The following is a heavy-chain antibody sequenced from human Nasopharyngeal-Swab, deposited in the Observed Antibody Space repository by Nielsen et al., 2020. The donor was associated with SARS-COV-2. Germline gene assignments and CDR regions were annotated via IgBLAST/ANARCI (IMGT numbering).Heavy chain of an antibody. CDR3: AGSGDGYNSAHLDY. CDR2: ISWNSGSI. V-gene: IGHV3-9*01. CDR1: GFTFDDYA. J-gene: IGHJ4*02. D-gene: IGHD5-24*01. Sequence: GGSLRLSCAASGFTFDDYAMHWVRQAPGKGLEWVPGISWNSGSIGYADSVKGRFTISRDNAKNSLYLQMNSLRAEDTAVYYCAGSGDGYNSAHLDYWGQGTLVTVSS.